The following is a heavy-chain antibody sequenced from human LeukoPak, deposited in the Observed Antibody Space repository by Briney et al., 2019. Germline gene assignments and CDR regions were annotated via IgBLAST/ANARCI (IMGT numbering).Heavy chain of an antibody. J-gene: IGHJ4*02. D-gene: IGHD3-16*01. CDR3: ARDPSFVWDYAARGNFDY. V-gene: IGHV3-48*04. Sequence: PGGSLRLSCAASGFTFSSYSMNWVRQAPGKGLEWVSYISSSSSTIYYADSVKGRFTISRDNAKNSLYLQMNSLRAEDTAVYYCARDPSFVWDYAARGNFDYWGQGTLVTVSS. CDR1: GFTFSSYS. CDR2: ISSSSSTI.